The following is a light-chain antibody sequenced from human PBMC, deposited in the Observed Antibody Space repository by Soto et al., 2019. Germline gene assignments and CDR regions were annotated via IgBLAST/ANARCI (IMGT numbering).Light chain of an antibody. CDR2: KAS. V-gene: IGKV1-5*03. Sequence: DIQMTQSPSTLPASVGDRVTITCRASQSISNWLAWYQQKPGKAPQLLIYKASILERGVSSRFSGSGSGTEFPLTISSLQPDYFATYYCQQYNSYLWTFGQGTKVEVK. J-gene: IGKJ1*01. CDR1: QSISNW. CDR3: QQYNSYLWT.